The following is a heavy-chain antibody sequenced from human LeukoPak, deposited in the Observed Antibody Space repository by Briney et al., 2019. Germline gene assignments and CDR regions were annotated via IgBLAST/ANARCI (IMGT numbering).Heavy chain of an antibody. D-gene: IGHD2-15*01. J-gene: IGHJ4*02. V-gene: IGHV3-53*01. Sequence: GGSLRLSCAASGFTVSRNYMSWVRQAPGKGLEWVSVIYSGGSTYYADSVKGRFTISRDNSKNTLYLQMNSLRAEDTAVYYCAREYCSGGSCWFDYWGQGTLVTVSS. CDR2: IYSGGST. CDR3: AREYCSGGSCWFDY. CDR1: GFTVSRNY.